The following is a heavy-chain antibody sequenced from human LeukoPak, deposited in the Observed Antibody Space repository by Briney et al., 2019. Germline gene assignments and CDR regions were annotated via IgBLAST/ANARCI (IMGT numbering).Heavy chain of an antibody. CDR3: ARDTIVVVPAAMRTDYYYYYMDV. V-gene: IGHV4-4*07. CDR2: IYTSGST. CDR1: GGSISSYY. D-gene: IGHD2-2*01. Sequence: SETLSLTCTVSGGSISSYYWSWIRQPAGKGLEWIGRIYTSGSTNYNPSLKSRVTMSVDTSKNQFSLKLSSVTAADTAVYYCARDTIVVVPAAMRTDYYYYYMDVWGKGTTVTISS. J-gene: IGHJ6*03.